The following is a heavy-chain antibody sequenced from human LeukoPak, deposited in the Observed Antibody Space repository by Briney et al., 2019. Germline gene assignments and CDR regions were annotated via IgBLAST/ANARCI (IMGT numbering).Heavy chain of an antibody. CDR2: ISGSGGST. CDR3: AKDRMVRGVDSWFDP. D-gene: IGHD3-10*01. Sequence: GGPLRLSCAASGFTFRSYAMSWVRQAPGKGLEWVSAISGSGGSTYYADSVKGRFTISRDNSKNTLYLQMNSLRAEDTDVYYCAKDRMVRGVDSWFDPWGQGTLVTVSS. CDR1: GFTFRSYA. J-gene: IGHJ5*02. V-gene: IGHV3-23*01.